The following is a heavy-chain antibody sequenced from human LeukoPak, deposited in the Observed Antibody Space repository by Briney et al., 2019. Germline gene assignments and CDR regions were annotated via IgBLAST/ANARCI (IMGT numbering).Heavy chain of an antibody. CDR1: GFTFNGYR. D-gene: IGHD4-17*01. V-gene: IGHV3-21*01. J-gene: IGHJ4*02. CDR2: ISTSSSYI. Sequence: GGSLRLSCTASGFTFNGYRMNWVRQAPGKGLEWVSSISTSSSYIYYADSVKGRFTISRNNPKNSLYLQMNSLRAEDTAVYYCARSRGDPSYFDYWGQGTLVTVSS. CDR3: ARSRGDPSYFDY.